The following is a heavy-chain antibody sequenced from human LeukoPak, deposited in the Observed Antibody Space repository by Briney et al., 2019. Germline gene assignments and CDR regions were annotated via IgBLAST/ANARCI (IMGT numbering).Heavy chain of an antibody. V-gene: IGHV1-2*06. CDR3: AREWQLVLDY. D-gene: IGHD6-6*01. CDR1: GYTFTGYY. CDR2: INPNSGGT. J-gene: IGHJ4*02. Sequence: ASVKVSCKASGYTFTGYYMHWVRQAPGQGIEWMGRINPNSGGTNYAQKFQGRGTMTRDTSISTAYMELSRLRSDDTAVYYCAREWQLVLDYWGQGTLVTVSS.